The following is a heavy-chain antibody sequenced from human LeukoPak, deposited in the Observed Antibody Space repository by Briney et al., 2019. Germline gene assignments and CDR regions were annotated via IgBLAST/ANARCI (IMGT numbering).Heavy chain of an antibody. CDR3: ARAVVPAAAYYYYYGMDV. D-gene: IGHD2-2*01. CDR2: INHSGST. CDR1: GGSFSGYY. Sequence: SETLSLTCAVYGGSFSGYYWSWLRQPPGKGLEWIGEINHSGSTNYNPSLKSRVTISVDTSKNQFSLKLSSVTAADTAVYYCARAVVPAAAYYYYYGMDVWGQGTTVTVSS. J-gene: IGHJ6*02. V-gene: IGHV4-34*01.